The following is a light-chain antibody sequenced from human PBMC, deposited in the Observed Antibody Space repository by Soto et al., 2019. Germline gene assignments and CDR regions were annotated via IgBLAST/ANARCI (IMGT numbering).Light chain of an antibody. CDR1: QFVSSN. J-gene: IGKJ1*01. V-gene: IGKV3-20*01. CDR2: CXS. Sequence: EVVMTQSRVTLSVSPGERATLSCRASQFVSSNLSWYQHKPGQAPRLXXACXSNMATGSPDRLSGSGSGTDFTLTISRLEPEDFAVYYCQQYGTAPRTFGQGTKVDIK. CDR3: QQYGTAPRT.